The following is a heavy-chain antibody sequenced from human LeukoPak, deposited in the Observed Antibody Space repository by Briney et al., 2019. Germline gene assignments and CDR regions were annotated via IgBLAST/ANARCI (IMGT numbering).Heavy chain of an antibody. Sequence: SETLSLTCTVTGGSVSRGSYYWSWIRQPPGKGLEGIGYIYYSGSTNYNPSLKSRVTISVNTSKNQFSLKLSSVTAADTAVYYCASYYYGSGSYEVWFDPWGQGTLVTVSS. CDR3: ASYYYGSGSYEVWFDP. D-gene: IGHD3-10*01. J-gene: IGHJ5*02. V-gene: IGHV4-61*01. CDR1: GGSVSRGSYY. CDR2: IYYSGST.